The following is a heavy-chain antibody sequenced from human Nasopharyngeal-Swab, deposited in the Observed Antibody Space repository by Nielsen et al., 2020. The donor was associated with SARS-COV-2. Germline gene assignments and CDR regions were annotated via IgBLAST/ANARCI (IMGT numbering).Heavy chain of an antibody. J-gene: IGHJ4*02. CDR3: ARDGGSYHLGAFDY. CDR2: IYSDDST. V-gene: IGHV3-66*01. Sequence: WMRQSRGEGLEWVSVIYSDDSTYYADSVKGRFTISRDNSKNTLYLQMNSLRAEDTAVYYCARDGGSYHLGAFDYWGQGTLVTVSS. D-gene: IGHD2-2*01.